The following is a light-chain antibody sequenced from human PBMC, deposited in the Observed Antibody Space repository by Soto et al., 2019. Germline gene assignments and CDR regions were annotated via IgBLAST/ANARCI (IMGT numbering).Light chain of an antibody. CDR1: QDISNY. CDR3: QQYDKLVS. CDR2: DTS. J-gene: IGKJ2*01. V-gene: IGKV1-33*01. Sequence: DIPMTQSPASLSASVGDRVTITCQASQDISNYLNWYQQKAGKAPKLLIIDTSELHRGVPSRFSGSGSGAEFTITISSLHPEDIASYYCQQYDKLVSFGQGTKLEIK.